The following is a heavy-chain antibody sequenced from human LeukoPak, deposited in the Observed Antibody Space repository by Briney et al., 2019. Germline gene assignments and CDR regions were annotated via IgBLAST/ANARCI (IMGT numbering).Heavy chain of an antibody. CDR1: GFTFSSYG. V-gene: IGHV3-33*01. Sequence: GGSLRLSCAASGFTFSSYGMHWVRQAPGKGLEWVAVIWYDGSNKYYADSVKGRFTISRDNSKNTLYLQMNSLRAEDTAVYYCARDLELWFGESTGDAFDIWGQGTMVTVSS. CDR3: ARDLELWFGESTGDAFDI. D-gene: IGHD3-10*01. CDR2: IWYDGSNK. J-gene: IGHJ3*02.